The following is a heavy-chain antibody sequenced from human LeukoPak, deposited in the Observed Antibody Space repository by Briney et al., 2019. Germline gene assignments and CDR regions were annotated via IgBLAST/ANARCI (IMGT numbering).Heavy chain of an antibody. J-gene: IGHJ5*02. Sequence: SETLSLTCIVSGYSISSGYYWGWIRQPPGKGLEWIGYISYSGSTNYNPSLKSRVTISVDTSKNQFSLKLSSVTAADTAVYYCASGGYCSSTGCYPNWFDPWGQGTLVTVSS. CDR2: ISYSGST. V-gene: IGHV4-61*01. D-gene: IGHD2-2*01. CDR1: GYSISSGYY. CDR3: ASGGYCSSTGCYPNWFDP.